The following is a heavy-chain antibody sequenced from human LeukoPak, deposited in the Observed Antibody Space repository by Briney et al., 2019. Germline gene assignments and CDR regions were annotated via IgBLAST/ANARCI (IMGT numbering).Heavy chain of an antibody. V-gene: IGHV4-4*07. CDR2: IYTSGST. D-gene: IGHD3-9*01. J-gene: IGHJ4*02. Sequence: SETLSLTCTVSGGSISSYYWSWIRQPAGKGLEWIGRIYTSGSTNHNPSLKSRVTMSVDTSKNQFSLKLSSVTAADTAVYYCARDQYYDILTGYYALVYFDYWGQGTLVTVSS. CDR1: GGSISSYY. CDR3: ARDQYYDILTGYYALVYFDY.